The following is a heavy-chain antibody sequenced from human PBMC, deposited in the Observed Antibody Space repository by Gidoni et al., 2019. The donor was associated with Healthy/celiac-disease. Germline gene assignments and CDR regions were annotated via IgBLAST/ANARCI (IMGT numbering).Heavy chain of an antibody. CDR2: IYYSGST. V-gene: IGHV4-39*01. CDR3: ARGGYGYFDY. Sequence: QLQLQESGPGLVQPSENLSLTCTVSGGSISSSSYYWGWIRQPPGKGLEWIGSIYYSGSTYYNPSLKSRVTISVDTSKNQFSLKLSSVTAADTAVYYCARGGYGYFDYWGQGTLVTVSS. D-gene: IGHD1-1*01. CDR1: GGSISSSSYY. J-gene: IGHJ4*02.